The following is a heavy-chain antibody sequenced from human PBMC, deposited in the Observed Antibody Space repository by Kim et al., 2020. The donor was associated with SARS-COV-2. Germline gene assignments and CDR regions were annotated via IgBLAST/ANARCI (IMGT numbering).Heavy chain of an antibody. CDR1: GYSISSGYY. CDR3: ARGGGYDAADY. Sequence: SETLSLTCTVSGYSISSGYYWGWIRQPPGKGLEWIGSIYHSGSTYYNPSLKSRVTISVDTSKNQFSLKLSSVTAADTAVYYCARGGGYDAADYWGQGTL. CDR2: IYHSGST. J-gene: IGHJ4*02. V-gene: IGHV4-38-2*02. D-gene: IGHD5-12*01.